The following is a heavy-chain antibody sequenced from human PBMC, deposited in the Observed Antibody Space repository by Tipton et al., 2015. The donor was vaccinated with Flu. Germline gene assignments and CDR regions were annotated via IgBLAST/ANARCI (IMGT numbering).Heavy chain of an antibody. Sequence: SLRLSCAASGFTFSSYSMNWVRQAPGKGLEWVSSISSSSSYIYYADSVKGRLTISRDNAKNSLYLQMNSLRAEDTAVYYCARAYSYGYVGGYYSYYGMDVWGQGTTVTVSS. CDR3: ARAYSYGYVGGYYSYYGMDV. D-gene: IGHD5-18*01. CDR1: GFTFSSYS. J-gene: IGHJ6*02. V-gene: IGHV3-21*01. CDR2: ISSSSSYI.